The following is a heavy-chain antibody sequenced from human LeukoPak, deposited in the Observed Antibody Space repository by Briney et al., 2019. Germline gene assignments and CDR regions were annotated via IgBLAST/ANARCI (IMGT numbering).Heavy chain of an antibody. Sequence: PSETLSLTCAVYGGSFSGYYWSWIRQPPGKGLEWIGYIYYSGSTNYNPSLKSRVTISVDTSKNQFSLKLSSMTAADTAVYYCARGAEMEVFDYWGQGTLVTVSS. CDR2: IYYSGST. CDR3: ARGAEMEVFDY. J-gene: IGHJ4*02. V-gene: IGHV4-59*01. CDR1: GGSFSGYY. D-gene: IGHD1-1*01.